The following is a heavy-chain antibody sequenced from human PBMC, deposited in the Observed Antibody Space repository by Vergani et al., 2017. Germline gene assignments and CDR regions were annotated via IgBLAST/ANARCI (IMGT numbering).Heavy chain of an antibody. J-gene: IGHJ4*02. D-gene: IGHD3-16*01. CDR2: IHRSRST. Sequence: QLQLQESGPGLVKPSETLSLTCTVSGGSITYGAFYWGWIRQSPGKGLEWIGEIHRSRSTNYNPSLRRRVTISLDKSKNQFSLKLTSVTAADTAVYFCASNPRLGGDVVDSWGQGTLVTVSS. CDR1: GGSITYGAFY. V-gene: IGHV4-39*07. CDR3: ASNPRLGGDVVDS.